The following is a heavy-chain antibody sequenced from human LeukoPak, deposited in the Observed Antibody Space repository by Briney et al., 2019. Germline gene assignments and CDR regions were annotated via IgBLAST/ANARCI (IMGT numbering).Heavy chain of an antibody. Sequence: GGSLRLSCAASGFTFSSYAMTWVRQAPGKGLQWVSAISGGGVSTYYADSVKGRFTISRDNSKNTLYLQMNSLRAEDTAVYYCRAVFGQTAMLDYWGQGTLVTVSS. J-gene: IGHJ4*02. CDR2: ISGGGVST. CDR1: GFTFSSYA. CDR3: RAVFGQTAMLDY. D-gene: IGHD5-18*01. V-gene: IGHV3-23*01.